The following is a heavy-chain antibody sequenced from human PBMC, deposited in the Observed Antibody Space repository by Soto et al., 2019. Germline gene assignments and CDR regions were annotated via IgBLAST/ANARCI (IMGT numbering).Heavy chain of an antibody. D-gene: IGHD6-13*01. V-gene: IGHV1-3*01. CDR1: GYTNTRYA. J-gene: IGHJ4*02. CDR2: INAGNGNT. CDR3: ARAAAGDFDY. Sequence: ASVNVSCKASGYTNTRYAMHWVRQAPGQRLEWMGWINAGNGNTKYSQKFQGRVTITRDTSASTAYMELSSLRSEDTAVYYCARAAAGDFDYWGQGTLVTVSS.